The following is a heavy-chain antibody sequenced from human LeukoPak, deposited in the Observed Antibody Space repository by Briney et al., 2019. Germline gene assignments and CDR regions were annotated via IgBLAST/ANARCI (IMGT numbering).Heavy chain of an antibody. Sequence: GGSLRLSCAASGLSFSGYTMNWVGQAPRKGLQWVASISPSRNYIYSADSVKGRFTISRDNAKNSLFLQMNSLRAEDTAVYSCARGIAASGYTMDVWGRGTTVTVYS. D-gene: IGHD6-13*01. CDR2: ISPSRNYI. CDR1: GLSFSGYT. CDR3: ARGIAASGYTMDV. V-gene: IGHV3-21*01. J-gene: IGHJ6*02.